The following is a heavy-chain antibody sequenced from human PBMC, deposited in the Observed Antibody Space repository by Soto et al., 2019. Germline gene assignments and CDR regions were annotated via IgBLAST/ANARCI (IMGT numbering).Heavy chain of an antibody. J-gene: IGHJ4*02. CDR3: VQTTGWPGFDV. CDR1: GFAVSSKY. D-gene: IGHD6-19*01. V-gene: IGHV3-53*01. Sequence: PGGSLRLSCAASGFAVSSKYMTWVRQAPGKGLEWVSVIYGGGTTYYADSVKGRFTISRDTSKNTLYLQMNSLRAEDTAVYYCVQTTGWPGFDVWGQGTLVTVSS. CDR2: IYGGGTT.